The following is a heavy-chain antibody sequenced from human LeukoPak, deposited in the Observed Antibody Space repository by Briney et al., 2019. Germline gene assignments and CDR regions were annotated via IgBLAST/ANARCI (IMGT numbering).Heavy chain of an antibody. CDR2: INPDGSNT. CDR1: GFTFSSFW. Sequence: QPGGSLRLSCAAPGFTFSSFWMQWVRQTPGKGLVWVSDINPDGSNTRYADSVKDRFTISRDNARNTLYLQMNSLRAEDMAVYYCVRDGLTAARDYWGRGTLVTVSS. CDR3: VRDGLTAARDY. J-gene: IGHJ4*02. D-gene: IGHD2-2*01. V-gene: IGHV3-74*01.